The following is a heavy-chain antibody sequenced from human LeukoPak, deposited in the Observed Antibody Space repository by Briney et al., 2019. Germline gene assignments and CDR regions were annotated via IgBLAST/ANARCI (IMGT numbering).Heavy chain of an antibody. CDR2: ISGSGGST. CDR1: GFTFSSYA. Sequence: GGSLRLSCAASGFTFSSYAMSWVRQAPGKGLEWASAISGSGGSTYYADSVKGRFTISRDNSKNTLYLQMNSLRAEDTAVYYCAKGLFGAPYYYDSSGYSEYWGQGTLVTVSS. CDR3: AKGLFGAPYYYDSSGYSEY. D-gene: IGHD3-22*01. V-gene: IGHV3-23*01. J-gene: IGHJ4*02.